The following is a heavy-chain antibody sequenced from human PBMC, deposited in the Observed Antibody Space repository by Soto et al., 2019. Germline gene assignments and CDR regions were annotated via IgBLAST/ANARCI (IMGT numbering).Heavy chain of an antibody. D-gene: IGHD6-13*01. J-gene: IGHJ4*02. V-gene: IGHV1-69*01. Sequence: QVQLVQSGAEVKKPGSSVKVSCKASGGTFSSYAISWVRQAPGQGLEWMGGIIPIFGTANYAQKFQGRVTITAHESTSAGYMELSSLRSEDTAVYYCAGAEFYIAAELFDYWGQGTLVTVSS. CDR1: GGTFSSYA. CDR2: IIPIFGTA. CDR3: AGAEFYIAAELFDY.